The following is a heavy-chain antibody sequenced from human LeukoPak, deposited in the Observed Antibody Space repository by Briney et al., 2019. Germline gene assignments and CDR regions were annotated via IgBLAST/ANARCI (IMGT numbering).Heavy chain of an antibody. CDR2: FIPIFGTA. CDR1: GGTFNSYA. D-gene: IGHD2-8*01. J-gene: IGHJ6*03. Sequence: SVKVSCKASGGTFNSYAISWVRQAPGQGFEWMGGFIPIFGTANYAQKFQGRVMITADESTSTAYMDLNSLRSEDTAVYYCARSPPGLIYMDVWGKGTTVSVS. V-gene: IGHV1-69*13. CDR3: ARSPPGLIYMDV.